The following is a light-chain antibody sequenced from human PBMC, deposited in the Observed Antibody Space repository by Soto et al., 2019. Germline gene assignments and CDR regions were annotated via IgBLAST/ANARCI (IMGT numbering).Light chain of an antibody. CDR2: TAF. CDR3: QQANSYPLT. V-gene: IGKV1-9*01. J-gene: IGKJ4*01. CDR1: QGLSNN. Sequence: DIQLTQSPSFLSASVGDRVTITCRASQGLSNNVAWYQLKPGKAPNLLIYTAFTLQSGVPSRFSGSGSGTEFTLTISSLQPEDSATYYCQQANSYPLTFGGGTQVEIK.